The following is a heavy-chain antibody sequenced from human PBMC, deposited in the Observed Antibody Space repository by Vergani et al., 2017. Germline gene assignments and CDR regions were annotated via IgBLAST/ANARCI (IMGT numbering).Heavy chain of an antibody. V-gene: IGHV1-2*02. J-gene: IGHJ4*02. CDR3: ARDLSDGSGSRVS. Sequence: QVQLVQSGAEVKKPGSSVKVSCKASGGTFSSYTISWVRQAPGQGLEWMGWINPNSGGTNYAQKFQGRVTMTRDTSISTAYMELSRLRSDDTAVYYCARDLSDGSGSRVSWGQGTLVTVSS. CDR1: GGTFSSYT. CDR2: INPNSGGT. D-gene: IGHD3-10*01.